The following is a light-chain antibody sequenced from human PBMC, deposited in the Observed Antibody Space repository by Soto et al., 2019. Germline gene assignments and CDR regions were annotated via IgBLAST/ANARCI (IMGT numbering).Light chain of an antibody. Sequence: DIQMTQSPSTLSASVGDRVTITCRASQSISSWLAWYQRKPGKAPKLLTYDASSLESGVPSRFSGSGSGTEFTLTISSLQPDDFATYYCQQYNSYSWTFGQGTKVDIK. CDR3: QQYNSYSWT. J-gene: IGKJ1*01. V-gene: IGKV1-5*01. CDR2: DAS. CDR1: QSISSW.